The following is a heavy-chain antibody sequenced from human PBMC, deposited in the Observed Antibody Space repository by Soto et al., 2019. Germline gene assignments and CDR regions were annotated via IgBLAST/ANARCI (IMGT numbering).Heavy chain of an antibody. V-gene: IGHV5-51*01. Sequence: KVSCKASGYTFTSYYMHWVRQAPGQGLEWMGIIYPGDSDTRYSPSFQDQVTISADRSISTAYLQWSSLKASDTAMYYCARLTGASSRNYYYGVDVWGQGTTVTVSS. CDR3: ARLTGASSRNYYYGVDV. CDR2: IYPGDSDT. CDR1: GYTFTSYY. J-gene: IGHJ6*02. D-gene: IGHD3-10*01.